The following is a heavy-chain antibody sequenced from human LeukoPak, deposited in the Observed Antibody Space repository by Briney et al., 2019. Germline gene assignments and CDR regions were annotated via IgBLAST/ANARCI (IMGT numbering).Heavy chain of an antibody. V-gene: IGHV3-23*01. CDR2: ISGSGGST. CDR3: AKVKQWLVRGYYYYGMDV. Sequence: GGSLRLSCAASGFTFSSYAMSWVRQAPGKGLEWVSAISGSGGSTYYADSVKGRFTISRDNSKNTLYLQVNSLRAEDTAVYYCAKVKQWLVRGYYYYGMDVWGKGTTVTVSS. CDR1: GFTFSSYA. J-gene: IGHJ6*04. D-gene: IGHD6-19*01.